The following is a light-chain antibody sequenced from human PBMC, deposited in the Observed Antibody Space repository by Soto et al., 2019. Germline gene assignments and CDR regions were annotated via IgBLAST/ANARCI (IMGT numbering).Light chain of an antibody. J-gene: IGKJ5*01. Sequence: IVLTQSRGALSLSPGQRATLFCMASQTVTNNFLAWHQQKPGQTPRLLIYGASSRATGTPDRFSGSGSGTDFNLTISRLEHEDFAVYYCQQHGGSPITCGQGTRLEIK. CDR1: QTVTNNF. CDR3: QQHGGSPIT. CDR2: GAS. V-gene: IGKV3-20*01.